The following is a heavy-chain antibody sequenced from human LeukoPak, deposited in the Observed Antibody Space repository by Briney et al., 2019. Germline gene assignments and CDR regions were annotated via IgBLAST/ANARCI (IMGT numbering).Heavy chain of an antibody. Sequence: SETLSLTCTVSGGSISSYYWSWIRQPPGKGLEWMGFIYYSGSTNYNPSLKSRVIISVDTSKNHFSLMLSSETAADNAVYKGTRRNIAVAGSLEYWDRGTLVTVSS. CDR1: GGSISSYY. D-gene: IGHD6-13*01. CDR3: TRRNIAVAGSLEY. V-gene: IGHV4-59*01. J-gene: IGHJ4*02. CDR2: IYYSGST.